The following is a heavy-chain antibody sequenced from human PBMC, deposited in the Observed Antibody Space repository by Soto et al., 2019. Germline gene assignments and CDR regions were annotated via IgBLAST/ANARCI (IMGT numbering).Heavy chain of an antibody. Sequence: EVQLLESGGGLVQPGGSLRLSCAASGFTFSSYAMSWVRQAPGKGLEWVSAISGSGGSTYYADSVKGRFTISRDNYKNTLYLQMNSLSAEYTAVYYCAKVFLLGYCRGGSCYDAFDIWGQGTMVTVSS. CDR3: AKVFLLGYCRGGSCYDAFDI. D-gene: IGHD2-15*01. J-gene: IGHJ3*02. V-gene: IGHV3-23*01. CDR2: ISGSGGST. CDR1: GFTFSSYA.